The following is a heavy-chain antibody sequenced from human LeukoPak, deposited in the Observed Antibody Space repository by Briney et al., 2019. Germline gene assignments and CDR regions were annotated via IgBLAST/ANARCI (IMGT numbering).Heavy chain of an antibody. Sequence: GRSLRLSCAASGFTLTSYAMHWVRQAPGKGLEWVAVISYDGSIKYYADSVKGRFNISRDNAKNSLYLQMNSLRAEDTAIYYCARDPRGQVTVLAGQKYYYYGLDVWGQGTTVTVSS. CDR2: ISYDGSIK. V-gene: IGHV3-30-3*01. D-gene: IGHD2-2*01. J-gene: IGHJ6*02. CDR3: ARDPRGQVTVLAGQKYYYYGLDV. CDR1: GFTLTSYA.